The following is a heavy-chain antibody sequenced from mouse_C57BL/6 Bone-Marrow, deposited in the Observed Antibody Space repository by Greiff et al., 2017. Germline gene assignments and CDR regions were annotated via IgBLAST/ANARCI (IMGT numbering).Heavy chain of an antibody. CDR3: ARCNYGSSYDAMDF. CDR1: GYTFTSYW. Sequence: QVQLQQPGAELVKPGASVKLSCKASGYTFTSYWMQWVKQRPGQGLEWIGEIDPSDSYTNYNQKFKGKATLTVDTSSSTAYMQLRSLTSEDSAVYYCARCNYGSSYDAMDFWGQGTSVTVSS. J-gene: IGHJ4*01. CDR2: IDPSDSYT. D-gene: IGHD1-1*01. V-gene: IGHV1-50*01.